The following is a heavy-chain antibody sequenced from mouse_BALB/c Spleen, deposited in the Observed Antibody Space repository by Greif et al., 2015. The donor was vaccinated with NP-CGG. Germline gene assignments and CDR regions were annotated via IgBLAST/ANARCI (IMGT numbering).Heavy chain of an antibody. CDR2: ISSGSSTI. CDR3: ARVYYDYDGLYYAMDY. J-gene: IGHJ4*01. CDR1: GFTFSSFG. D-gene: IGHD2-4*01. V-gene: IGHV5-17*02. Sequence: EVQGVESGGGLVQPGGSRKLSCAASGFTFSSFGMHWVRQAPEKGLEWVAYISSGSSTIYYADTVKGRFTISRDNPKNTLFLQMTSLRSEDTAMYYCARVYYDYDGLYYAMDYWGQGTSVTVSS.